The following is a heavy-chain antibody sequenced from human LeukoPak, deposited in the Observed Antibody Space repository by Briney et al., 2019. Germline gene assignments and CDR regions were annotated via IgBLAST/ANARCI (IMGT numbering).Heavy chain of an antibody. CDR3: ARILSSTAIPLDY. CDR1: GGSISSSSYY. CDR2: IYYSGST. Sequence: PSETLSLTCTVSGGSISSSSYYWGWIRQPPGKVLEWIGSIYYSGSTYYNPSLKSRVTISVDTSKNQFSLKLSSVTAADTAVYYCARILSSTAIPLDYWGQGTLVTVSS. V-gene: IGHV4-39*01. J-gene: IGHJ4*02. D-gene: IGHD2-21*02.